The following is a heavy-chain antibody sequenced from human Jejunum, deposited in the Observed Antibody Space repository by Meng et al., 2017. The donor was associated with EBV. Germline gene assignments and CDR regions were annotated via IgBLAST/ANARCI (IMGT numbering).Heavy chain of an antibody. CDR2: INHSGST. CDR3: ARRVDLGVTAHFDY. V-gene: IGHV4-34*01. CDR1: GGSFSGYS. D-gene: IGHD2-21*02. J-gene: IGHJ4*02. Sequence: QVLLKQWGEGLLKPPETLSLTCAVYGGSFSGYSWSWIRQSPGKGLEWIGEINHSGSTNYNPSLKSRVTILVDTSKNQFSLKVNSVTAADTAVYYCARRVDLGVTAHFDYWGQGTLVTVSS.